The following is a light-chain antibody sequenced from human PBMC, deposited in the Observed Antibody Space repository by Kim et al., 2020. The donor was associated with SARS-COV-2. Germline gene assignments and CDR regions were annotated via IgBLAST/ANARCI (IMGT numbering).Light chain of an antibody. CDR1: SSDIGPYNF. J-gene: IGLJ3*02. CDR3: SSYTIYSTWV. Sequence: QSALTQPASVSGSPGQSITISCTGTSSDIGPYNFVTWFQQHPGKAPKLIIYDVTERPSGVSDRFSGSKSGNTASLTISGLQAEDEASYYCSSYTIYSTWVFGGETQLTVL. V-gene: IGLV2-14*01. CDR2: DVT.